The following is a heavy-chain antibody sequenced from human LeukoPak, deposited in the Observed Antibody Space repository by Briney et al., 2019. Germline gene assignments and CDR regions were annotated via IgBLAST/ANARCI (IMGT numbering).Heavy chain of an antibody. D-gene: IGHD6-13*01. CDR3: AAVGYSSSPGGQYYFDY. V-gene: IGHV1-69*04. J-gene: IGHJ4*02. CDR1: GGTFSSYA. CDR2: IIPIFGIA. Sequence: SAKVSCKASGGTFSSYAISWVRQAPGQGLEWTGRIIPIFGIANYAQKFQGRVTITADKSTSTAYMELSSLRSEDTAVYYCAAVGYSSSPGGQYYFDYWGQGTLVTVSS.